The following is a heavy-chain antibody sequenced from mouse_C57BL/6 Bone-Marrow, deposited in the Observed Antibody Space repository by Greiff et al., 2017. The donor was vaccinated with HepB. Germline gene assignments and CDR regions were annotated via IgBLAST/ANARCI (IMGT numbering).Heavy chain of an antibody. V-gene: IGHV5-17*01. CDR1: GFTFSDYG. J-gene: IGHJ1*03. CDR3: ARPGSNPWYFDV. D-gene: IGHD1-1*01. CDR2: ISSGSSTS. Sequence: EVKVVESGGGLVKPGGSLKLSCAASGFTFSDYGMHWVRQAPENGLEWVAYISSGSSTSYYADTVKGRFTISRDNAKNTLFLQMTSLRSEDTAMYYCARPGSNPWYFDVWGTGTTVTVSS.